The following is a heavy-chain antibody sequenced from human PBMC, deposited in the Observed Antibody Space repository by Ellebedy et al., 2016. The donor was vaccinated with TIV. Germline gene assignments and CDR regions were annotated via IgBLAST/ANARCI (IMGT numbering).Heavy chain of an antibody. Sequence: SETLSLXCAVYGGSFSGYYWSWIRQPPGKGLEWIGEINHSGSTNYNPSLKSRVTISVDTSKNQFSLKLSSVTAADTAVYYCARVYLPAAAGPIDYWGQGTLVTVSS. V-gene: IGHV4-34*01. D-gene: IGHD6-13*01. CDR3: ARVYLPAAAGPIDY. J-gene: IGHJ4*02. CDR1: GGSFSGYY. CDR2: INHSGST.